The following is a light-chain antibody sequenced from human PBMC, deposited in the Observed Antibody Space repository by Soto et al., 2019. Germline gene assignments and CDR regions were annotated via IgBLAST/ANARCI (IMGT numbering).Light chain of an antibody. J-gene: IGLJ1*01. CDR3: NSYTSRYTDV. CDR2: EVS. Sequence: QSALTQPASMSGSPGQSITISCTGTSNDVGGYKYVSWYQQHPGKAPKLMIYEVSNRPSGVPNRFSGSKSGNTASLTISGLQTEDEADYYCNSYTSRYTDVFGTGTKLTVL. CDR1: SNDVGGYKY. V-gene: IGLV2-14*01.